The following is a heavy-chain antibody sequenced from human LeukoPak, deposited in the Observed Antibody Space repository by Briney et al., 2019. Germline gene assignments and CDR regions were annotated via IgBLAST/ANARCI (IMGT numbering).Heavy chain of an antibody. CDR2: ISYDGSNK. CDR3: AKDHNYYYDSSGFNWFDP. V-gene: IGHV3-30*18. Sequence: GRSLRLSCAASGFTFSSYGMHWVRQAPGKGLEWVAVISYDGSNKYYADSVKGRFTISRENSKNTLYLQMNSLRAEDTAVYYCAKDHNYYYDSSGFNWFDPWGQGTLVTVSS. CDR1: GFTFSSYG. D-gene: IGHD3-22*01. J-gene: IGHJ5*02.